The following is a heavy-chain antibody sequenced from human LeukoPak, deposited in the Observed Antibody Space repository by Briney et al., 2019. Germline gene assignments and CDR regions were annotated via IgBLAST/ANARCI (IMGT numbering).Heavy chain of an antibody. D-gene: IGHD3-22*01. V-gene: IGHV4-59*08. CDR2: VYYSGST. Sequence: SETLSLTCTVSGGSISTYYWSWIRQPPGKGLEWIGPVYYSGSTNYKPSLKSRVTISVDTSKNQFSLKLSSVTAADTAVYYCARHAYYYDRSGSYEAFDIWGQGTMVTVSS. J-gene: IGHJ3*02. CDR1: GGSISTYY. CDR3: ARHAYYYDRSGSYEAFDI.